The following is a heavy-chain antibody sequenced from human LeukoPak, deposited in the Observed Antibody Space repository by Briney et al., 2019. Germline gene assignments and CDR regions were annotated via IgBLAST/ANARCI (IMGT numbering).Heavy chain of an antibody. Sequence: PGGSLRLSCAASEFTFTSYELNWVRQAPGKGLEWVSYISSSGNTISYADSVKGRFTISRDNGKNSLYLQVISLRAEETAVYYCARGPSIAARYDAFDIWGQGTMVTVYS. J-gene: IGHJ3*02. V-gene: IGHV3-48*03. D-gene: IGHD6-6*01. CDR3: ARGPSIAARYDAFDI. CDR2: ISSSGNTI. CDR1: EFTFTSYE.